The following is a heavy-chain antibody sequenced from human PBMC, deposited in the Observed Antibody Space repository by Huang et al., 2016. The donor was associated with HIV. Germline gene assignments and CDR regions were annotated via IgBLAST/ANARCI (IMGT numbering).Heavy chain of an antibody. V-gene: IGHV3-21*02. Sequence: EVELVESGGGLVKPGGSLRLSCAASGFAFSSYGMNWVRQAQGKGLEWVAFIGSVSSYIYYADAVKGRVTISRDNAKSSIYLQLDSLRAEDTAVYYCAYQQWLVGGLNHWGQGTLVVVSS. CDR3: AYQQWLVGGLNH. J-gene: IGHJ5*02. D-gene: IGHD6-19*01. CDR2: IGSVSSYI. CDR1: GFAFSSYG.